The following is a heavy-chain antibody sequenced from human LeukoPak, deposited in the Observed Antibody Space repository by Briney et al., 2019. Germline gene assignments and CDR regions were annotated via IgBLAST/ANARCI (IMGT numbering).Heavy chain of an antibody. Sequence: SSETLYLTCAVSGGSISSGGYSWSWIRQPPGKGLEWIGYIYHSGSTYYNPSLKSRVTISVDRSKNQFSLKLSSVTAADTAVYYCATLDSSGYYDAFDIWGQGTMVTVSS. J-gene: IGHJ3*02. V-gene: IGHV4-30-2*01. CDR3: ATLDSSGYYDAFDI. CDR2: IYHSGST. D-gene: IGHD3-22*01. CDR1: GGSISSGGYS.